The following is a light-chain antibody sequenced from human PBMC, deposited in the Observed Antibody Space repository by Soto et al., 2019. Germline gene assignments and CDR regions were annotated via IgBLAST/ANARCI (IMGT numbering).Light chain of an antibody. V-gene: IGLV1-44*01. CDR1: SSNIGSEN. CDR2: ANN. CDR3: AAWDYSLKGWV. Sequence: QLVLTQPPSASGTPGQRVTISCSGSSSNIGSENVNWYQQVPGTAPKLLIYANNQRPSGVPDRFSVSKSGTSASLAIGGLQSEDEADYYCAAWDYSLKGWVLGGGTKVTVL. J-gene: IGLJ3*02.